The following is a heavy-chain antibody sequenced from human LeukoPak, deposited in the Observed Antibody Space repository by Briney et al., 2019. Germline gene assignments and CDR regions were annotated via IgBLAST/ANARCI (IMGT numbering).Heavy chain of an antibody. D-gene: IGHD3-10*01. CDR2: VRRQVHGGTT. CDR3: TRQYGSGTQRFDY. CDR1: GFTFGDVA. J-gene: IGHJ4*02. V-gene: IGHV3-49*04. Sequence: GGSLRLSCTTSGFTFGDVAMGWVRPAPGKGLEWVGFVRRQVHGGTTDYAASVKGRFSISRDDSKSITYLQMNSRNTEDTALYYCTRQYGSGTQRFDYWGQGTLVTVSS.